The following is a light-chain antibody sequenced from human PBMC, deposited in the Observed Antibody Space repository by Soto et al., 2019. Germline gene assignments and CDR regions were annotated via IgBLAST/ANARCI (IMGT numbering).Light chain of an antibody. CDR3: QHCDYLPI. CDR2: DAS. Sequence: DIQMTQSPSSLSASVGDRVTITCQASQDITSYLNCYQHKPGKAPKLLIYDASILEAGVPPRFSGSGSGTDFTLTISSLQPEDVATYYCQHCDYLPIFGPGTTVDF. CDR1: QDITSY. J-gene: IGKJ3*01. V-gene: IGKV1-33*01.